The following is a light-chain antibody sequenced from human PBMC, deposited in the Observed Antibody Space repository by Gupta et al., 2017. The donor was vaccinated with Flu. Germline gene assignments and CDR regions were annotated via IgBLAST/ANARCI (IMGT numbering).Light chain of an antibody. J-gene: IGLJ2*01. Sequence: SALPQPASVSGSPCPSVTISCTGASSNIGAFGFVSWYQHLPGQAPKLIIYEVRNRTPGVSSRFSGSRSGNTASLTIAGLQAEDEADYYCTSYRSCNTRVLFGGETKLTVL. CDR1: SSNIGAFGF. V-gene: IGLV2-14*01. CDR2: EVR. CDR3: TSYRSCNTRVL.